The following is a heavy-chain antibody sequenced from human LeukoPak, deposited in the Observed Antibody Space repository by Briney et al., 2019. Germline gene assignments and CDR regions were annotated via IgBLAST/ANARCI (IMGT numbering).Heavy chain of an antibody. J-gene: IGHJ6*03. D-gene: IGHD3-10*01. V-gene: IGHV3-33*01. CDR1: GLTFSSYG. Sequence: GGSLRLSCAASGLTFSSYGMHWVRQAPGKGLEWVAVIWYDGSNKYYADSVKGRFTISRDNSKNTLYLQMNSLRAEDTAVYYCARAKGSYYYMDVWGKGTTVTVSS. CDR3: ARAKGSYYYMDV. CDR2: IWYDGSNK.